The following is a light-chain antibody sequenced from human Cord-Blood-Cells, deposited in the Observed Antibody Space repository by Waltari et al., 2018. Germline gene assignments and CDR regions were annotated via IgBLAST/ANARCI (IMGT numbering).Light chain of an antibody. J-gene: IGLJ1*01. CDR3: SSYTSSSTLVV. CDR2: EVS. V-gene: IGLV2-14*01. Sequence: QSALTQPASVSGSPGPSITISCTGTSSAVGGYNYVSWYQHHPGKAPKLMIYEVSNRPSGVPNRFSGSKSGNTASLTISGLQAEDEADYYCSSYTSSSTLVVFGTGTKVTVL. CDR1: SSAVGGYNY.